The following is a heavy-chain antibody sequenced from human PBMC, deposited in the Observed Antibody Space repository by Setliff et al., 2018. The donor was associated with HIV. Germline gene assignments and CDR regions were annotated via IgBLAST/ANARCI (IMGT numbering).Heavy chain of an antibody. Sequence: ASVKVSCKVSGDIFTKYGFSWVRQAPGQGPEWMGWVSAYNGRTDYAENFQGRLTMTIDTPTTTVYMELRSLRSDDTAVYYCARDQRLPGVQPPYWYFDLWGRGTLVTVSS. CDR2: VSAYNGRT. V-gene: IGHV1-18*01. D-gene: IGHD2-2*01. CDR3: ARDQRLPGVQPPYWYFDL. J-gene: IGHJ2*01. CDR1: GDIFTKYG.